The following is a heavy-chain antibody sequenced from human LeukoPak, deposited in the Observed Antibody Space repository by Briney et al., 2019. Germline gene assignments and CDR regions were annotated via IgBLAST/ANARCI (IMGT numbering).Heavy chain of an antibody. J-gene: IGHJ4*02. CDR1: GFTFSSYA. Sequence: PGGSLRLSCAASGFTFSSYAMSWVRQAPGKGLEWVSAISGSGGNTYYADSVKGRFTISRDNSKNTLYLQMNSLRAEDTAVYYCAKLPSYYYDSSGSSYYFDYWGQGTLVTVSS. CDR3: AKLPSYYYDSSGSSYYFDY. CDR2: ISGSGGNT. V-gene: IGHV3-23*01. D-gene: IGHD3-22*01.